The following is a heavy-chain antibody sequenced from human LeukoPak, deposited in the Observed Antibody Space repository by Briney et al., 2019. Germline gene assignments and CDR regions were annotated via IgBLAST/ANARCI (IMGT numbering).Heavy chain of an antibody. CDR1: GSTFSSYE. Sequence: GGSLRLSCAASGSTFSSYEMNWVRQAPGKGLEWVSYISGSGRTIYYADSVKGRFTISRDNSKNTLYLQMNSLRAEDTAVYYCAKSGLNRFDYWGQGSVVTVSS. CDR2: ISGSGRTI. D-gene: IGHD2-15*01. CDR3: AKSGLNRFDY. V-gene: IGHV3-48*03. J-gene: IGHJ4*02.